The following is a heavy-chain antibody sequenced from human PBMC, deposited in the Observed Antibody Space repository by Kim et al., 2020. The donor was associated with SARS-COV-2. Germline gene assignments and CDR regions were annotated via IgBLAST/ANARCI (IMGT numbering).Heavy chain of an antibody. CDR1: GGSISSGGYY. V-gene: IGHV4-31*03. Sequence: SETLSLTCTVSGGSISSGGYYWSWIRQHPGKGLEWIGYIYYSGSTYYNPSLKSRVTISVDTSKNQFSLKLSSVTAADTAVYYCARTIAAEGYYYFDYWGQGTLVTVSS. J-gene: IGHJ4*02. D-gene: IGHD6-13*01. CDR2: IYYSGST. CDR3: ARTIAAEGYYYFDY.